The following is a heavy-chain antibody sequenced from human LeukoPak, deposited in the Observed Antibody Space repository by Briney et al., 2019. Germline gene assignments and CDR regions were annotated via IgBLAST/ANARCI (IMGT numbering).Heavy chain of an antibody. V-gene: IGHV3-30*18. Sequence: GGSLRLSCAASGFTFSSYGMHWVRQAPGKGLEWVAVISYDGSNKYYADFVKGRFTISRDNSKNTLYLQMNSLRAEDTAVYYCAKEGYYYDSSGYNYYYGMDVWGQGTTVTVSS. D-gene: IGHD3-22*01. CDR1: GFTFSSYG. J-gene: IGHJ6*02. CDR3: AKEGYYYDSSGYNYYYGMDV. CDR2: ISYDGSNK.